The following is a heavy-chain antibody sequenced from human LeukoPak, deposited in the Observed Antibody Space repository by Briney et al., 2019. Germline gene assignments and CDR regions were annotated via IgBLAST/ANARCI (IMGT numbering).Heavy chain of an antibody. D-gene: IGHD4-17*01. V-gene: IGHV4-61*01. CDR3: ARVYGDYAEDWFDP. CDR2: IYYNGST. Sequence: SETLSLTCTVSGGSVSSGSYYWSWIRQPPGKGLEWIGYIYYNGSTNYNPSLKSRVTISVDTSKNQFSLKLSSVTAADTAVYYCARVYGDYAEDWFDPWGQGTLVTVSS. J-gene: IGHJ5*02. CDR1: GGSVSSGSYY.